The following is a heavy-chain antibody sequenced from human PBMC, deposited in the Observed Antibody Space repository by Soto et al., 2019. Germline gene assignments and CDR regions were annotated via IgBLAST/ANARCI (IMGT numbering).Heavy chain of an antibody. CDR3: ARGLSSEWYYYYYYMDV. CDR2: IYYSGST. J-gene: IGHJ6*03. CDR1: GGSISSYY. D-gene: IGHD3-3*01. Sequence: SETLSLTCTVSGGSISSYYWSWIRQPPGKGLEWIGYIYYSGSTNYNPSLKSRVTISVDTSKNQFSLKLSSVTAADTAVYYCARGLSSEWYYYYYYMDVWGKGTTVTVSS. V-gene: IGHV4-59*01.